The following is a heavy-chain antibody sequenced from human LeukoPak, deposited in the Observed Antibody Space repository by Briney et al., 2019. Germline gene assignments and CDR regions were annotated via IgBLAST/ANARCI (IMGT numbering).Heavy chain of an antibody. Sequence: SVKVSCKASGGTFSSYAISWVRQAPGQGLEWMGGIIPIFGTANYAQKFQGRVTITADESTSTAYMELSSLRSEVTAVYYCASDYDSSGRFDYWGQGTLVTVSS. CDR3: ASDYDSSGRFDY. V-gene: IGHV1-69*13. J-gene: IGHJ4*02. CDR1: GGTFSSYA. D-gene: IGHD3-22*01. CDR2: IIPIFGTA.